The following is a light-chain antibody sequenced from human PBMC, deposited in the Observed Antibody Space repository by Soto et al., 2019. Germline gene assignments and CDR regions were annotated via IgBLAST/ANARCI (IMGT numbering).Light chain of an antibody. CDR2: GAS. V-gene: IGKV3-20*01. J-gene: IGKJ4*01. Sequence: EIVLTQSPGTLSLSPGERATLSCRDSQSVSSSYLAWYQQKPGQAPRLLIYGASSRATGIPDRFSGSGSGTDFTLTISRLEPEDFAVYYCLQDNDFPVTFGGGTKVE. CDR3: LQDNDFPVT. CDR1: QSVSSSY.